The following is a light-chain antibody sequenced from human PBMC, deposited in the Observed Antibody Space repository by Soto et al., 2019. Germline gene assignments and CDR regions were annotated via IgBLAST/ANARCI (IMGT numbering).Light chain of an antibody. V-gene: IGKV4-1*01. J-gene: IGKJ4*01. CDR1: QSLLYNSNNKNY. CDR2: WAS. CDR3: HQYYSVPLT. Sequence: DIVMTQSPDSLAVSLGERATINCKSSQSLLYNSNNKNYLAWYQQEPGQPPKLLIYWASTRESGVPDRFSGSGSGIDFTLTISNLQAEDVAVYYCHQYYSVPLTFGGGTKVEIK.